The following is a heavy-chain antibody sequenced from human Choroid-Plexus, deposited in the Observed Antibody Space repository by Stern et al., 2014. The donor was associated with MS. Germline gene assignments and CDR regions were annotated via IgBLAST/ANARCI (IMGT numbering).Heavy chain of an antibody. CDR3: AKDRQWSTYFFDY. J-gene: IGHJ4*02. CDR2: ISYDGSDK. Sequence: DQLVESGGGVAQPGRPLILSCAASGFTFSNFGMHWVRQAPGKGLEWVALISYDGSDKYYADSVKGSFTIFRDNSKNTLYMHMNSLRAEDTAVYYCAKDRQWSTYFFDYWGQGSLVTVSS. D-gene: IGHD2-15*01. V-gene: IGHV3-30*18. CDR1: GFTFSNFG.